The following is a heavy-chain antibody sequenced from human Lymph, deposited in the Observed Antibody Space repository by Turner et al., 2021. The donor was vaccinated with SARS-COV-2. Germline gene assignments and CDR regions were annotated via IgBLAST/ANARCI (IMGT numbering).Heavy chain of an antibody. CDR3: AKGDGYPPHGLLDP. D-gene: IGHD6-25*01. Sequence: QVQLVQPGAEVKKPGASVKVSCRASGNTFTSYDINWVRQATGQGLEWMGWMNPNSGYTDYAQKFQGRVTMTRNTSMSTAYMELNSLTSDDTAVYYCAKGDGYPPHGLLDPWGQGTLVTVSS. J-gene: IGHJ5*02. CDR1: GNTFTSYD. CDR2: MNPNSGYT. V-gene: IGHV1-8*01.